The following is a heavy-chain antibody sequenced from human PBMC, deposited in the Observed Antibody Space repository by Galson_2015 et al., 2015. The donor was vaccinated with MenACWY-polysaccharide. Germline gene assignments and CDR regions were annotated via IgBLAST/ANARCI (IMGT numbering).Heavy chain of an antibody. J-gene: IGHJ4*02. CDR3: ERERWVRGVCCDR. V-gene: IGHV3-7*01. CDR1: GFTFSNFG. Sequence: ALRLCCAASGFTFSNFGMRWVRQAAGQGLEWVASIQQDGSEKYLEDSVKGRFTISRDNAENALFLQMTSLRAEDTAVYYCERERWVRGVCCDRWGQGTLVSVSS. D-gene: IGHD3-10*01. CDR2: IQQDGSEK.